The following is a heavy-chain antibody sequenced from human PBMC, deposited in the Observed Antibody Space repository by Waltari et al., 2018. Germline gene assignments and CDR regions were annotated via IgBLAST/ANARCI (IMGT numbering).Heavy chain of an antibody. CDR2: IKQDGSEK. CDR1: GFTFSSYW. J-gene: IGHJ5*02. CDR3: ARDLSHYYDSSGYYRS. V-gene: IGHV3-7*01. D-gene: IGHD3-22*01. Sequence: EVQLVESVGGLVQPGGSLRLSCAASGFTFSSYWMSWVRQAPGKGLEWVANIKQDGSEKYYVDSVKGRFTISRDNAKNSLYLQMNSLRAEDTAVYYCARDLSHYYDSSGYYRSWGQGTLVTVSA.